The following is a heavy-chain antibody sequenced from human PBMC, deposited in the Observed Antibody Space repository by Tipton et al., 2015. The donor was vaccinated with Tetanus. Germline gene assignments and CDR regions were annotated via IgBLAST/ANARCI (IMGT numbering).Heavy chain of an antibody. CDR2: INPNDGGT. V-gene: IGHV1-2*02. J-gene: IGHJ6*02. CDR3: AKLKPRHGNDYCGMDV. Sequence: QLVQSGAEVKKPGASVKVSCRASGYTFTGYYLHWVRQAPGQGLEWMGWINPNDGGTSCAQKFQDRVTMTRDTSINTAYMELSGLFPDDPAVYFCAKLKPRHGNDYCGMDVWGQGTTVTVSS. D-gene: IGHD5-12*01. CDR1: GYTFTGYY.